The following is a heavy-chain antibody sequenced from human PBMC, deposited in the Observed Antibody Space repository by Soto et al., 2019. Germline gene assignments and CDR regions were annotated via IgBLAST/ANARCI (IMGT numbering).Heavy chain of an antibody. V-gene: IGHV3-30*03. Sequence: PGGSLRLSCEGPGFTFSDYGFHWVRQAPGKGLEWVAMISYDGSDRYYRDSVQGRFTISRDDSKNTVFLQMNSLRTEDTAMYYCARSTYCNGGSCYSQYWGPGTLVTVSS. J-gene: IGHJ4*02. D-gene: IGHD2-15*01. CDR2: ISYDGSDR. CDR3: ARSTYCNGGSCYSQY. CDR1: GFTFSDYG.